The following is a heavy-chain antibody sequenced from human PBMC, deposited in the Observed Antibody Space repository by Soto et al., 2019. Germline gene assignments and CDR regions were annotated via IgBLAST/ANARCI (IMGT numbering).Heavy chain of an antibody. CDR2: MSHSGGT. D-gene: IGHD1-1*01. V-gene: IGHV4-34*01. J-gene: IGHJ3*02. Sequence: QVQPQQWGAGLLKTSETLSLPCAVNGGFVSSGSYYWSWLRQPPGKGLEWIGEMSHSGGTHCNPSPKSRVTIPVDTSKNQFSLKMSSVTAADTALYYCARVERGTATTVVDAFDIWAPGTMVTVSS. CDR3: ARVERGTATTVVDAFDI. CDR1: GGFVSSGSYY.